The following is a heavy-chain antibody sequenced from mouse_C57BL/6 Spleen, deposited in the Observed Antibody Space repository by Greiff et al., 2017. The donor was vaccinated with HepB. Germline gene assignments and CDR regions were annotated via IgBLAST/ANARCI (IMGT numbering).Heavy chain of an antibody. D-gene: IGHD1-1*01. V-gene: IGHV1-61*01. CDR3: ARSWYHGRGY. J-gene: IGHJ4*01. CDR2: IYPSDSET. CDR1: GYTFTSYW. Sequence: VQLQQPGAELVRPGSSVKLSCKASGYTFTSYWMDWVKQRPGQGLEWIGNIYPSDSETHYNQKFKDKATLTVDKSSSTAYMQLSSLTSEDSAVYYCARSWYHGRGYWGQGTSVTVSS.